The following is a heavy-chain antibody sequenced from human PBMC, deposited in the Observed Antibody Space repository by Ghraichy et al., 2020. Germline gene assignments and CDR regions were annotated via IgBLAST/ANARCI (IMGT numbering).Heavy chain of an antibody. CDR3: ARDPLYCGGDCHKPHWYFDL. Sequence: GVLRLSCAASGFTFSSYWMSWVRQAPGKGLEWVANIKQDGSEKYYVDSVKGRFTISRDNAKNSLYLQMNSLRAEDTAVYYCARDPLYCGGDCHKPHWYFDLWGRGTLVTVSS. CDR1: GFTFSSYW. V-gene: IGHV3-7*03. D-gene: IGHD2-21*02. J-gene: IGHJ2*01. CDR2: IKQDGSEK.